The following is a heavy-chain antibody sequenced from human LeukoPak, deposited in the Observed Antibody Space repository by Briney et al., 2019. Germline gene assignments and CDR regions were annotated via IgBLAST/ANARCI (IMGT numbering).Heavy chain of an antibody. D-gene: IGHD6-13*01. CDR2: INAGNGNT. CDR1: GGTFTSYA. J-gene: IGHJ5*02. Sequence: GASVKVSCKASGGTFTSYAMHWVRQAPGQRLEWMGWINAGNGNTKYSQKFQGRVTITRDTSASTAYMELSSLRSEDTAVYYCARDLAGSSWRFDPWGQGTLVTVSS. CDR3: ARDLAGSSWRFDP. V-gene: IGHV1-3*01.